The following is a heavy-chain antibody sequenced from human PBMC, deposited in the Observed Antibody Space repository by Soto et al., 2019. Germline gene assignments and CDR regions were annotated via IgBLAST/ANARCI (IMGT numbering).Heavy chain of an antibody. D-gene: IGHD2-2*01. CDR2: ISGSGGST. Sequence: GGSLRLSCAASGFTFSSYAMSWVRQAPGKGLEWVSAISGSGGSTYYADSVKGRFTISRDNSKNTLYLQMNSLRAEDTAVYYCAKEIRAYAMDYYYYYGMDVWGQGTTVTVSS. J-gene: IGHJ6*02. CDR1: GFTFSSYA. V-gene: IGHV3-23*01. CDR3: AKEIRAYAMDYYYYYGMDV.